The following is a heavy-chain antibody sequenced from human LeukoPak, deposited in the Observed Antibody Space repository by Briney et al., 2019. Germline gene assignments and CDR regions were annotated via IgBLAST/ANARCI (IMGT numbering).Heavy chain of an antibody. V-gene: IGHV3-7*03. CDR1: GFTFSSYW. J-gene: IGHJ4*02. Sequence: PGGSLRLSYAASGFTFSSYWMSWVRQAPGKGLEWVANIKQDGSEKYYVDSVKGRFTISRDNAKNSLYLQMNSLRAEDTAVYYCARDQYDTWSRRGNFDSWGQGTLVIVSS. CDR2: IKQDGSEK. D-gene: IGHD3-3*01. CDR3: ARDQYDTWSRRGNFDS.